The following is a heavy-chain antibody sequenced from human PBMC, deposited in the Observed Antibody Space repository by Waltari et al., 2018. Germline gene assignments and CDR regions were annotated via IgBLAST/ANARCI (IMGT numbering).Heavy chain of an antibody. V-gene: IGHV1-8*03. Sequence: QVQLVQSGAEVKKPGASVKVSCKASGYTFTSYDINWVRQATGQGLEWMGWMNPNSGNTGYGQKFQGRVTITRNTSISTAYMELSSLRSEDTAVYYCARVYYGSGYYYYYYGMDVWGQGTTVTVSS. CDR2: MNPNSGNT. CDR3: ARVYYGSGYYYYYYGMDV. D-gene: IGHD3-10*01. CDR1: GYTFTSYD. J-gene: IGHJ6*02.